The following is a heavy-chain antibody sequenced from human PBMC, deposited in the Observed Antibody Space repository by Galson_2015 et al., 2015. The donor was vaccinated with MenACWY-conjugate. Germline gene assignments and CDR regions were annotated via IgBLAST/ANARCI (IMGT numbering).Heavy chain of an antibody. CDR2: IKADGSFP. CDR1: GFTFNNYR. CDR3: ARDNNWSFDS. J-gene: IGHJ4*02. D-gene: IGHD1-1*01. V-gene: IGHV3-74*01. Sequence: SLRLSCAASGFTFNNYRMHWVRQPPGKGLEWISYIKADGSFPNYADSVKGRFTISTDNAKNMVYLQMDGLGDEDTAVYFCARDNNWSFDSWGQGTLVTVSS.